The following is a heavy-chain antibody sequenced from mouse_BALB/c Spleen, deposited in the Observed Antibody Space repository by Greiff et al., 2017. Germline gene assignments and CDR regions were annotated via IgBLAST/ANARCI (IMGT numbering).Heavy chain of an antibody. Sequence: EVKVVESGGGLVKPGGSLKLSCAASGFTFSSYAMSWVRQTPEKRLEWVASISSGGSTYYPDSVKGRFTISRDNARNILYLQMSSLRSEDTAMYYCARIYYGNYHYYAMDYWGQGTSGTVAS. V-gene: IGHV5-6-5*01. J-gene: IGHJ4*01. CDR2: ISSGGST. CDR3: ARIYYGNYHYYAMDY. D-gene: IGHD2-1*01. CDR1: GFTFSSYA.